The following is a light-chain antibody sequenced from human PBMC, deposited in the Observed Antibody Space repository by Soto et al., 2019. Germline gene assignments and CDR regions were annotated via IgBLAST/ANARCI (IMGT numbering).Light chain of an antibody. V-gene: IGKV1-27*01. CDR3: QKYDSAPLT. Sequence: DIQMTQSPSSLSASVGDRVTIACRASQVISNYLAWYQQKPGKVPKVIIYGVSTLQSGVPSRFSGSGSGTDFTLTISSLQPEDVGTYFCQKYDSAPLTFGGGTKVEIK. CDR2: GVS. CDR1: QVISNY. J-gene: IGKJ4*01.